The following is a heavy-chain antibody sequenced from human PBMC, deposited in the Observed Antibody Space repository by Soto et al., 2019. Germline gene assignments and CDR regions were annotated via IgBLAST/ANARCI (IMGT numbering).Heavy chain of an antibody. Sequence: GGSLRLSCSASGFTFSSYAMSWVRQAPGKGLEWVSAISGSGGSTYYADSVKGRFTISRDNAGSSLYLQMNYVRDEDTAVYYCMTDFQAFWGQGTLVTVSS. J-gene: IGHJ4*02. CDR3: MTDFQAF. CDR2: ISGSGGST. V-gene: IGHV3-23*01. CDR1: GFTFSSYA.